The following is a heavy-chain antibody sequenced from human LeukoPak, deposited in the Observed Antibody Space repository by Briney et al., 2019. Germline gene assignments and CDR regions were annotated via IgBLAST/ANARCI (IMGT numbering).Heavy chain of an antibody. CDR3: AKGHSAHGTGFDY. CDR1: GWTFSSYA. D-gene: IGHD1-26*01. V-gene: IGHV3-23*01. Sequence: GGSLRLSCAASGWTFSSYAMSWVRQAPGKGLDWVSTVSDSGGSTYYADSVKGRFTVSRDNSRDTLYLQMNSLRAEDTAVYYCAKGHSAHGTGFDYWGQGTLVTVSS. CDR2: VSDSGGST. J-gene: IGHJ4*02.